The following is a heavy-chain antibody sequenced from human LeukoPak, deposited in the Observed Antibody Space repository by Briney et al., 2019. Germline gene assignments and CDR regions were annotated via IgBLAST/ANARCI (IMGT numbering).Heavy chain of an antibody. Sequence: ASVTVTCTASGYTFTSYGISWVRLAPGQGLEWMGWISAYNGNTNYAQKLQGRVTMTTDTSTSTAYMELRSLRSDDTAVYYCARDYDSNSGGAFDIWGAGKPVTVSS. J-gene: IGHJ3*02. CDR1: GYTFTSYG. CDR2: ISAYNGNT. CDR3: ARDYDSNSGGAFDI. V-gene: IGHV1-18*01. D-gene: IGHD3-22*01.